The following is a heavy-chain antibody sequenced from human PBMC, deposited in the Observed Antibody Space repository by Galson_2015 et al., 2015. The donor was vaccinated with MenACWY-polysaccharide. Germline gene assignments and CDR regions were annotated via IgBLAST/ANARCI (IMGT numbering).Heavy chain of an antibody. J-gene: IGHJ4*02. CDR3: ARERGAGGTYFNY. CDR1: GYTFTGYY. CDR2: ISPHSGAT. Sequence: SVKVSCKASGYTFTGYYIHWVRQAPGQGLEWMGRISPHSGATNCAQNFQGRVTMTRDTSISTAYMELSRLSSDDTAVYYCARERGAGGTYFNYWGQG. V-gene: IGHV1-2*06.